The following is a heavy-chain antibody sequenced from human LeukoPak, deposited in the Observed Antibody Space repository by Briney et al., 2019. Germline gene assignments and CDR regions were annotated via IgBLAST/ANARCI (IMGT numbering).Heavy chain of an antibody. J-gene: IGHJ4*02. Sequence: GGSLRLSCAASGSTFSSYAMSWVRQAPGKGLEWVSGISGSGGSTYYADSVKGRFTISRDNPKNTLYLQMNSLRVEDTAVYYCAKDYNFDFWGQGTLVTVSS. CDR3: AKDYNFDF. CDR1: GSTFSSYA. V-gene: IGHV3-23*01. CDR2: ISGSGGST. D-gene: IGHD4-11*01.